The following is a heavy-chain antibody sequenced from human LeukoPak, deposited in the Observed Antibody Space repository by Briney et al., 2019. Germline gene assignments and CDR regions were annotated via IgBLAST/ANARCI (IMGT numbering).Heavy chain of an antibody. D-gene: IGHD3-10*01. CDR3: AAVYTYGSGSRGYWICLVP. V-gene: IGHV1-58*02. J-gene: IGHJ5*02. Sequence: SVKLSCKASGFTFINSAMKWVRQVRGQRLEWIGWIVVGSGNTNYAQKFLERVTITRDMSTSTAYMELSGLRSEDTAVYYCAAVYTYGSGSRGYWICLVPWAEEPRVTVSS. CDR2: IVVGSGNT. CDR1: GFTFINSA.